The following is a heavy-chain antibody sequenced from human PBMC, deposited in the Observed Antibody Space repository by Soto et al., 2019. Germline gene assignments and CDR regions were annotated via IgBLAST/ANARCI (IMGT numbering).Heavy chain of an antibody. CDR1: GGSISSGGYY. J-gene: IGHJ4*02. D-gene: IGHD3-22*01. CDR2: IYYSGST. V-gene: IGHV4-31*03. CDR3: ARNYYDSSGYYLSGFDY. Sequence: SDTLSLTCTVSGGSISSGGYYWSWIRQHPGKGLEWIGYIYYSGSTYYNPSLKSRVTISVDTSKNQFSLKLSSVTAADTAVYYCARNYYDSSGYYLSGFDYWGQGTLVTVSS.